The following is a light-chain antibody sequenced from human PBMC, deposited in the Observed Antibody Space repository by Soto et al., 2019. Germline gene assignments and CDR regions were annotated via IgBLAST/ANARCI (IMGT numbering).Light chain of an antibody. CDR3: QQTYSTPIT. V-gene: IGKV1-39*01. J-gene: IGKJ5*01. Sequence: TQSPATLSSSVGDRVTICCRASQTVRTYLNWYQQKPGKAPILLIYAASSLPSAVPPRFTGAGSETDFTLTISSLQPEDFGTYYCQQTYSTPITFGQGTRLEIK. CDR2: AAS. CDR1: QTVRTY.